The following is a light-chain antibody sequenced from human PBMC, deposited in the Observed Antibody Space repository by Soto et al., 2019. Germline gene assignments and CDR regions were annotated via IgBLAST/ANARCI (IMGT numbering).Light chain of an antibody. CDR2: DVN. CDR1: SSDVGAYEH. J-gene: IGLJ1*01. V-gene: IGLV2-14*03. Sequence: LTXPASVSGSPGQSVTISCTGASSDVGAYEHVSWYQQHPGRAPKLILYDVNNRPSGVSNHFSGSKSGNTASLVISGLQANDEADYYCSSYSTTNILVFGSGTKVTVL. CDR3: SSYSTTNILV.